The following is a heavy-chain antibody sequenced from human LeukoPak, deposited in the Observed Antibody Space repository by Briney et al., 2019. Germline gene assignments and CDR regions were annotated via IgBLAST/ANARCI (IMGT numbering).Heavy chain of an antibody. V-gene: IGHV3-20*04. CDR2: INWNGDRI. CDR3: ARSRITIFGVITRGAFDI. CDR1: GFTFDDYG. Sequence: GGSLRLSCAASGFTFDDYGMNWVRQAPGKGLEWVSGINWNGDRIGYADSVKGRFTISRDNAKNSLYLQMNSLRAEDTALYYCARSRITIFGVITRGAFDIWGQGTMLIVSS. D-gene: IGHD3-3*01. J-gene: IGHJ3*02.